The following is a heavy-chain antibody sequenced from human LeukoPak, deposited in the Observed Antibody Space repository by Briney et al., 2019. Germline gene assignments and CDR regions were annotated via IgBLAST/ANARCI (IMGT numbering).Heavy chain of an antibody. D-gene: IGHD3-22*01. CDR3: AIGGSNYYDSSGYYYPDAFDI. V-gene: IGHV4-59*12. Sequence: SETLSLTCTVSGDSISNYHWSWIRQPPGKGLEWIGYIYHSGSTYYNPSLKSRVTISVDRSKNQFSLKLSSVTAADTAVYYCAIGGSNYYDSSGYYYPDAFDIWGQGTMVTVSS. J-gene: IGHJ3*02. CDR1: GDSISNYH. CDR2: IYHSGST.